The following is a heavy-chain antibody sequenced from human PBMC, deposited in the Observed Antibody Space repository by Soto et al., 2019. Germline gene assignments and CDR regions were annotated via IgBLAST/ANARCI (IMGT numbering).Heavy chain of an antibody. CDR2: INHSGST. CDR3: ARPPSPYYHYGLDV. Sequence: ASETLSLTCAVYGGSFSGYFWSWVRQPPGKGLEWIGEINHSGSTNYSPSLKSRLTISVDTSKNQFSLKLTSVIAADTAVYYCARPPSPYYHYGLDVWGQGTTVTVSS. J-gene: IGHJ6*02. CDR1: GGSFSGYF. V-gene: IGHV4-34*01.